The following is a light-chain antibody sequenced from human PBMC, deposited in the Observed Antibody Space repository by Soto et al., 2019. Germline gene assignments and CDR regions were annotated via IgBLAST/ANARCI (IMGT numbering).Light chain of an antibody. CDR3: QQHANSYWT. CDR2: KAS. J-gene: IGKJ1*01. V-gene: IGKV1-5*03. CDR1: QSVSSW. Sequence: DIQMTQSPSTLSTSVGERVTITCRASQSVSSWVAWYHLKPGKAANLLIYKASTLETGVASRFSGSGSRTKFTLTISSLQPDDYSAYYCQQHANSYWTFGQGTKVDIK.